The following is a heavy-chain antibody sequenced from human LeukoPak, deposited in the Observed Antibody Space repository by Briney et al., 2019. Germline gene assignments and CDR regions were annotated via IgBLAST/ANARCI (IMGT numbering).Heavy chain of an antibody. J-gene: IGHJ4*02. CDR1: GFTFSRYW. Sequence: TGGSLRLFCAASGFTFSRYWMSWVRQAPGKGLEWVANMNQDGSEIYHVASVKDRFTISRDNAKNSLYLQMNSLRAEDTAVYYCAGSDGSSWYSLHEYWGQGTLVTVSS. CDR2: MNQDGSEI. V-gene: IGHV3-7*01. D-gene: IGHD6-13*01. CDR3: AGSDGSSWYSLHEY.